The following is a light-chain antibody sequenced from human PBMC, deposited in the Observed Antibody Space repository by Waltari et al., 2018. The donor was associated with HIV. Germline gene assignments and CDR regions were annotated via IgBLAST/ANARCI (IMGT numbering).Light chain of an antibody. V-gene: IGLV2-8*01. CDR3: SSSAGGDTLV. CDR1: SSDVGSSNY. CDR2: EIT. J-gene: IGLJ3*02. Sequence: QSALTQPPSASGFPGQSVTISCTGTSSDVGSSNYVAWYQQYPGKAPKPLIYEITTRPSGVPDRFSGSKSGNTASLTVSGLQAEDEADYYCSSSAGGDTLVFGGGTKLTVL.